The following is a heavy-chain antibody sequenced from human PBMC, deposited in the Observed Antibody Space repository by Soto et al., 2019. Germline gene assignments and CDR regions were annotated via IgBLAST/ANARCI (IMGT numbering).Heavy chain of an antibody. CDR1: GGTFSSYA. Sequence: SVKVSCKASGGTFSSYATSWVRQAPGQGLEWMGGIIPTFGTANYAQKFQGRVTITADESTSTAYMELSSLRSEDTAVYYCASNNRKATVTTWINYWGQGTLVTVSS. V-gene: IGHV1-69*13. CDR2: IIPTFGTA. CDR3: ASNNRKATVTTWINY. J-gene: IGHJ4*02. D-gene: IGHD4-17*01.